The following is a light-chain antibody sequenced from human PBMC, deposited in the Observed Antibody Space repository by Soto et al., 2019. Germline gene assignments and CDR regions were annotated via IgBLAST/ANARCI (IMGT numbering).Light chain of an antibody. CDR1: QSVSSN. CDR2: GAS. V-gene: IGKV3-20*01. CDR3: QRYDSFRT. Sequence: TVLTQSPGTLSLSPGERATLSCRASQSVSSNLAWYQQKPGQAPRLLIYGASTRATGIPARFSGSGSGTDFTLTITRLEPEDFAMYYCQRYDSFRTFGQGTRLEIK. J-gene: IGKJ5*01.